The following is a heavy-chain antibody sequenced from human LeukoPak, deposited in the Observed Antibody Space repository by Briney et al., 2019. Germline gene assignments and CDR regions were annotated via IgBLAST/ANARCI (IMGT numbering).Heavy chain of an antibody. J-gene: IGHJ4*02. CDR2: ISYDGSNK. Sequence: GRSLRLSCAASGFTFSSYAMHWVSQAPGKGLEWVAVISYDGSNKYYADSVKGRFTISRDNSKNTLYLQMNSLRAEDTAVYYCARGAYYYDSSGFYRPLDYWGQGTLVTVSS. D-gene: IGHD3-22*01. CDR3: ARGAYYYDSSGFYRPLDY. V-gene: IGHV3-30*01. CDR1: GFTFSSYA.